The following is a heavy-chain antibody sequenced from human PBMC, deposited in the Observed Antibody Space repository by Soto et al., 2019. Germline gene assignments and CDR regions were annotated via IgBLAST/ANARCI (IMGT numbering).Heavy chain of an antibody. CDR1: GDSISSITW. V-gene: IGHV4-4*02. Sequence: QVQLQGSGPGLVKPSETLSLTCTVSGDSISSITWWSWVRQPPGKGLEWIGEIYHSGSTNYNWSLESRVTISVDKSKNQFSLKLSSVTAADTAVYYCARGSSSSSFQHWGHGTLVTVSS. J-gene: IGHJ1*01. CDR2: IYHSGST. D-gene: IGHD2-2*01. CDR3: ARGSSSSSFQH.